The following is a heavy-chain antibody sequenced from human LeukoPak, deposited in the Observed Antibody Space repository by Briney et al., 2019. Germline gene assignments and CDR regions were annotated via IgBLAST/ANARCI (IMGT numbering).Heavy chain of an antibody. CDR2: ITTGGPNT. J-gene: IGHJ4*02. CDR1: GFTFSSYT. V-gene: IGHV3-23*01. D-gene: IGHD2-2*01. CDR3: VRAAMPYIINGRRFDY. Sequence: GGSLRLSCTASGFTFSSYTMSWVRQAPGKGLKWVSTITTGGPNTYYADSVKGRFTVSRDDSKNTLYLQMNSLRAEDSAIYFCVRAAMPYIINGRRFDYWGQGTLVTVSS.